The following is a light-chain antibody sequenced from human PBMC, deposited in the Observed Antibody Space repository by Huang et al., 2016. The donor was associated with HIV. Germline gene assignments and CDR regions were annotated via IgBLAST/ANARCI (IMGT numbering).Light chain of an antibody. CDR3: QERSNWPELT. CDR1: QSVSSY. V-gene: IGKV3-11*01. Sequence: EIVLTQSPATLSLAPGERATLSCRASQSVSSYLAWYQQKPGQPPRLLIYDTSNRATDIPARCSGSGSGTDFTLTITSLEPDDFAVYYCQERSNWPELTFGGGTKVEIK. CDR2: DTS. J-gene: IGKJ4*01.